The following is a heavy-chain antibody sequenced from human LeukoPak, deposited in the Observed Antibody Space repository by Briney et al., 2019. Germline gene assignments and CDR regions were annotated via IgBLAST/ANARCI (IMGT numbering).Heavy chain of an antibody. V-gene: IGHV4-34*01. Sequence: SETLSLTCAVYGGSFSGYYWSWIRQPPGKGLEWIGEINHSGSTNYNPSLKSRVTISVDTSKTQFYLKLSSVTAADTAVYYCARGRRRSSGYYSGVFDYWGQGTLVTVSS. J-gene: IGHJ4*02. CDR1: GGSFSGYY. CDR3: ARGRRRSSGYYSGVFDY. D-gene: IGHD3-22*01. CDR2: INHSGST.